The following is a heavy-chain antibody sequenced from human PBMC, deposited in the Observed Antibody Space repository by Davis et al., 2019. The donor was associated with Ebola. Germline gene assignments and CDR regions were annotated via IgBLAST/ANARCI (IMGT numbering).Heavy chain of an antibody. Sequence: GESLKIFCGASGFTFSSYAMSWVRQGPGKGLEWVSAISGSGVYTYYADSVKGRFTISRDNSRNTLNLQMNSLRVEDTAVYYCVKDAKTTRPYDLDTWGQGTLVTVSA. J-gene: IGHJ5*02. CDR2: ISGSGVYT. CDR1: GFTFSSYA. D-gene: IGHD2-15*01. CDR3: VKDAKTTRPYDLDT. V-gene: IGHV3-23*01.